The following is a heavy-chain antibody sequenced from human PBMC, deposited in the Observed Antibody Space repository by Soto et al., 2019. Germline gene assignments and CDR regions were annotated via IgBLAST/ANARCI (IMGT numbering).Heavy chain of an antibody. D-gene: IGHD4-17*01. CDR2: IRGSDGST. CDR1: GFTFSSYA. Sequence: GGSLRLSCAASGFTFSSYAMSWVLQAPWKGLEWVSGIRGSDGSTFYADSVKGRFIISRDNSKNTVSLQMNSLRAEDTALYYCGKGCETTVLGVDYWGQGAQVTVSS. J-gene: IGHJ4*02. V-gene: IGHV3-23*01. CDR3: GKGCETTVLGVDY.